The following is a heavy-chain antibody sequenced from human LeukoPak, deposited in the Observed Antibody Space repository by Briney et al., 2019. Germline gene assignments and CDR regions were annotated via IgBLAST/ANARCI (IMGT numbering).Heavy chain of an antibody. CDR1: GFTFSSYA. V-gene: IGHV3-23*01. CDR3: AKIHLSSTSCYCFDY. Sequence: GGSLRLSCAASGFTFSSYAMSWVRQAPGKGLEWVSAISGSGGSTYYADYVKGRFTISRDNSKNTLYLQMNSLRAEDTAVYYCAKIHLSSTSCYCFDYWGQGTLVTVSS. CDR2: ISGSGGST. D-gene: IGHD2-2*01. J-gene: IGHJ4*02.